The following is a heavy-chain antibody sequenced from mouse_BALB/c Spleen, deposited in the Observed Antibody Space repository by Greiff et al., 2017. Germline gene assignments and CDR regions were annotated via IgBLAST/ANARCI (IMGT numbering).Heavy chain of an antibody. J-gene: IGHJ4*01. V-gene: IGHV1S137*01. CDR1: GYTFTDYA. CDR3: ARGNEYYYAMDY. CDR2: ISTYYGDA. D-gene: IGHD2-1*01. Sequence: VKLLESGAELVRPGVSVKISCKGSGYTFTDYAMHWVKQSHAKSLEWIGVISTYYGDASYNQKFKGKATMTVDKSSSTAYMELARLTSEDSAIYYCARGNEYYYAMDYWGQGTSVTVSS.